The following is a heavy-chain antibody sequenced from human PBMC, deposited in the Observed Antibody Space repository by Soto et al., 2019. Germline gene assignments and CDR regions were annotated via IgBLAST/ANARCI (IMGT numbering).Heavy chain of an antibody. CDR1: GDSVSSSNAA. D-gene: IGHD6-19*01. V-gene: IGHV6-1*01. J-gene: IGHJ4*02. CDR3: ATNNGWCSFDY. CDR2: TYYRSKWFN. Sequence: SPPLSLTCAISGDSVSSSNAAWNWILQSPSRGLEWLGRTYYRSKWFNDYAGSAKSRITINPDTSKNQFSLQLNSVTPEDTAVYYCATNNGWCSFDYWGQGTLVTVSS.